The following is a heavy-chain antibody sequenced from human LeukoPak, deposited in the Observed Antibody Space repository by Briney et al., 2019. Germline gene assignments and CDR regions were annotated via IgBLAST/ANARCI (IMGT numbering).Heavy chain of an antibody. CDR2: IIPIFGTA. CDR3: ARDYYGSGSYYCYY. CDR1: GYTFTSYG. V-gene: IGHV1-69*13. Sequence: SVKVSCKASGYTFTSYGISWVRQAPGQGLEWMGGIIPIFGTANYAQKFQGRVTITADESTSTAYMELSSLRSEDTAVYYCARDYYGSGSYYCYYWGQGTLVTVSS. D-gene: IGHD3-10*01. J-gene: IGHJ4*02.